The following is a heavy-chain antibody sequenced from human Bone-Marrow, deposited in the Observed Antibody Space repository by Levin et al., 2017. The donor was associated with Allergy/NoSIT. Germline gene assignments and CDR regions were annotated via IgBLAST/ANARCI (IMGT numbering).Heavy chain of an antibody. Sequence: SETLSLTCRVSGGSISRDYWSWIRQPPGKGLEWVGFIHSSWIISYNPSLKGRLTMSIDTSKDEMYLTLTSVTTADTAVYFCARAYCGGDCSMRDYFYNGVDDWGQGTTVTVSS. CDR1: GGSISRDY. J-gene: IGHJ6*02. D-gene: IGHD2-21*02. V-gene: IGHV4-59*01. CDR2: IHSSWII. CDR3: ARAYCGGDCSMRDYFYNGVDD.